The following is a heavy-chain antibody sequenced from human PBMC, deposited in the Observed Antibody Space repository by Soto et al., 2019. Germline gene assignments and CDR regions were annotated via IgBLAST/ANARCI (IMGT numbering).Heavy chain of an antibody. D-gene: IGHD6-19*01. CDR1: GDSVSSNSAA. Sequence: SQTLSLTCAISGDSVSSNSAAWNWIRQSPSRGLEWLGRTYYRSKWYNDYAVSVKSRITINPDTSKNQFSLQLNSVTPEGTAVYYCARDAVAVAGDYYYGMDVWGQGTTVTVSS. CDR3: ARDAVAVAGDYYYGMDV. J-gene: IGHJ6*02. V-gene: IGHV6-1*01. CDR2: TYYRSKWYN.